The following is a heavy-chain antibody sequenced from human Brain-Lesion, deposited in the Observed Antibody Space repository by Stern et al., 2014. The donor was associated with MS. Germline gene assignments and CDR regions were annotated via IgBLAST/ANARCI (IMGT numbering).Heavy chain of an antibody. CDR1: GGSISSSTYY. Sequence: QVQLEESGPGLVKPSETLSLTCTVSGGSISSSTYYWAWIRQPPGKGLEWIGNIYYSGFTYYNPFLKSSVTISVDMSKTQFSLKLSSVTAADTAIYYCARHDSVPRPSQLYSARDRGPGYFDYWGQGTLVTVSS. J-gene: IGHJ4*02. CDR3: ARHDSVPRPSQLYSARDRGPGYFDY. V-gene: IGHV4-39*01. CDR2: IYYSGFT. D-gene: IGHD1-26*01.